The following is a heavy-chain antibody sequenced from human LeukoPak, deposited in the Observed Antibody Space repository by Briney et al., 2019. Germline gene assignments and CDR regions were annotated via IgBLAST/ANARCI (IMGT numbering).Heavy chain of an antibody. D-gene: IGHD6-19*01. CDR1: GYSFTSYW. Sequence: GESLKISCKASGYSFTSYWIGWVRQMPGKGLEWMGIIYPGDSDTRYSPSFQGQVTISADKSISTAYLQWSSLKASDTAMYYCARSSGWYGNYYYGMDVWVQGTTVTVSS. V-gene: IGHV5-51*01. CDR2: IYPGDSDT. J-gene: IGHJ6*02. CDR3: ARSSGWYGNYYYGMDV.